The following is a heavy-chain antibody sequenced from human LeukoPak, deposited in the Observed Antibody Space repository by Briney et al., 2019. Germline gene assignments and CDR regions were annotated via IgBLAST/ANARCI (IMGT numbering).Heavy chain of an antibody. CDR2: INPSGGST. D-gene: IGHD5-24*01. Sequence: GASVKVSCKASGYTFTSYYMHWVRQAPGQGLEWMGIINPSGGSTSYAQKFQGRVTITADESTSTAYMELSSLRSEDTAVYYCARDPGDGSSFFDYWGQGTLVTVSS. CDR3: ARDPGDGSSFFDY. V-gene: IGHV1-46*01. J-gene: IGHJ4*02. CDR1: GYTFTSYY.